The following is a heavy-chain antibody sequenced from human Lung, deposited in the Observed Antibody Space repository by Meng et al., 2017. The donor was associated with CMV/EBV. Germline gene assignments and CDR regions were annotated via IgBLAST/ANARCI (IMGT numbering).Heavy chain of an antibody. CDR2: IYYSGST. V-gene: IGHV4-59*11. Sequence: SETLSLXXTVTGGSITSHYWNWIRQPPGKGLEWIGYIYYSGSTNYNPSLKSRVTTSVDTSKNQFSLKLSSVTAADTAVYYCARDAMVRGVVHLGGVMYVWGQAXTVTVSS. CDR3: ARDAMVRGVVHLGGVMYV. J-gene: IGHJ6*02. D-gene: IGHD3-10*01. CDR1: GGSITSHY.